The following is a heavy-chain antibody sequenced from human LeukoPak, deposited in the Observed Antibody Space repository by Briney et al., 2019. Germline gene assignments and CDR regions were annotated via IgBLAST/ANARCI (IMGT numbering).Heavy chain of an antibody. V-gene: IGHV1-69*13. J-gene: IGHJ4*02. CDR1: GGTFSSYA. CDR2: IIPIFGTA. CDR3: ASQDVAAAPR. D-gene: IGHD6-13*01. Sequence: GASVKVSCKASGGTFSSYAISWVRQAPGQGLEWMGGIIPIFGTANYAQKFQGRVTITADESTSTAYMELSSLRSEDTAVYYCASQDVAAAPRWGQGTLVTVSS.